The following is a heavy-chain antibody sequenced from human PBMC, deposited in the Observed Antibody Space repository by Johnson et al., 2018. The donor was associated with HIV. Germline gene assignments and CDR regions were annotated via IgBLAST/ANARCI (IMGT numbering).Heavy chain of an antibody. D-gene: IGHD5-24*01. CDR1: GFTVSSNY. CDR3: ARGCRDGYTCDAFDV. Sequence: EVQLVESGGGVVQPGRSLRLSCAASGFTVSSNYMTWVRQGPGKGLEWVSVINSGGGTYYADSVTGRFTISRDNSKNTLYLQMNSLRAEDTAVYFCARGCRDGYTCDAFDVWGQGTRVTVSS. CDR2: INSGGGT. V-gene: IGHV3-66*01. J-gene: IGHJ3*01.